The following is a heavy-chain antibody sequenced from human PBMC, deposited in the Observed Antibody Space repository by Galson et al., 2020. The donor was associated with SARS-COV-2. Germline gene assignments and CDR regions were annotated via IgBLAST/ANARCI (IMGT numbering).Heavy chain of an antibody. V-gene: IGHV3-23*01. J-gene: IGHJ4*02. Sequence: LGESLKISFAASGFPFSGYALRWVRQAPGKGLEWVLAISGSGDNTVSADSVKGRFTISRDKSKSVMYLQMNSLRAEDTAVYYCANDRGDFWSGYYHLFDYWGQGTLVTVSS. CDR1: GFPFSGYA. CDR3: ANDRGDFWSGYYHLFDY. D-gene: IGHD3-3*01. CDR2: ISGSGDNT.